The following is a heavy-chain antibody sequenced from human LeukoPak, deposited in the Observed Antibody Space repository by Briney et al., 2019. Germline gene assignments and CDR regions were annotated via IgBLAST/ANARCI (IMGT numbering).Heavy chain of an antibody. CDR1: GASVGSAGYY. J-gene: IGHJ4*02. CDR2: IYYISNT. V-gene: IGHV4-61*08. D-gene: IGHD1-26*01. Sequence: SETLSLTCTVSGASVGSAGYYWSWIRQPPGGGLEWIGYIYYISNTNHNPSLRSRVTMSVDPSKNQFSLKLNSVTAADTAVYYCARTQSQSGSYRYYFGYWGQGTLVTVSS. CDR3: ARTQSQSGSYRYYFGY.